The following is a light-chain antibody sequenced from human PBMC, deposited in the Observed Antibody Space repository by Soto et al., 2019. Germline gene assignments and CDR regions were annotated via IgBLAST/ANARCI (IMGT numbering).Light chain of an antibody. V-gene: IGLV3-21*04. CDR2: DNS. J-gene: IGLJ1*01. CDR3: QVWDSSSDHYV. CDR1: NVGSKS. Sequence: SYELTQPPSVSVAPGKTATITCGGNNVGSKSVHWNQQKPGQAPVLVIYDNSDRPSGIPERFSGSNSRNTATLTISRVEAGDEADYYCQVWDSSSDHYVFGTGTKVTVL.